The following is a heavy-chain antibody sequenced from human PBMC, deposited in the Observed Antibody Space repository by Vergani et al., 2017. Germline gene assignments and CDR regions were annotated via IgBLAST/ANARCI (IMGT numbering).Heavy chain of an antibody. V-gene: IGHV4-34*01. CDR2: INHSGST. CDR1: GGSFRGYY. D-gene: IGHD6-19*01. CDR3: ARHSAVAWLVKLGWIDP. J-gene: IGHJ5*02. Sequence: QVQLQQWGAGLLKPSETLSLTCAVYGGSFRGYYWSWIRQPPGKGLEWIGEINHSGSTNYNPSLKSRVTVSVDTSKNQFSLKLSSVTAADTAVYFCARHSAVAWLVKLGWIDPWGQGILVTVAS.